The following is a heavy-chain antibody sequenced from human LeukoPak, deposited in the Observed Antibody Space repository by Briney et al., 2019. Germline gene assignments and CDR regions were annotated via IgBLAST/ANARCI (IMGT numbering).Heavy chain of an antibody. Sequence: GGSLRLSCAASGFTFSSYSMNWVRQAPGKGLEWVSSISSSSSYIYYADSVKGRFTISRDNAKNSLYLQMNSLRAEDTAVYYCARGHREQQVFYYYYGMDVWGQGTTVTVSS. CDR3: ARGHREQQVFYYYYGMDV. V-gene: IGHV3-21*01. J-gene: IGHJ6*02. D-gene: IGHD6-13*01. CDR1: GFTFSSYS. CDR2: ISSSSSYI.